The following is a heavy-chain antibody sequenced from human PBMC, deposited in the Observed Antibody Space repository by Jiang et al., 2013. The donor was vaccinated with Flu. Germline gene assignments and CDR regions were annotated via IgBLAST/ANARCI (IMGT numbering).Heavy chain of an antibody. V-gene: IGHV4-39*01. CDR1: GGSITGSSWY. CDR2: IYYSGST. Sequence: GPGLVKPSETLSLTCTVSGGSITGSSWYWGWIRQPPGKGLEWIGSIYYSGSTYYSPSLKSRVTLSVDTSKNQFSLNLTSVTAADTAIYYCARLVQRGAGISDSWGQGTLVTVSS. J-gene: IGHJ5*01. CDR3: ARLVQRGAGISDS. D-gene: IGHD3-10*01.